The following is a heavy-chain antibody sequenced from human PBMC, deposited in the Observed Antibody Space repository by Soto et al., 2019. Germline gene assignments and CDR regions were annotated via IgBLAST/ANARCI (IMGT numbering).Heavy chain of an antibody. Sequence: SETLSLTCTVSGGSISSSGYSWSWIRQHPGKGLEWIGYIYYSGSTYYNPSLKSRVTISVDTSKNQFSLKLSSVTAADTAVYYCARGRRMELQEDWFDPWGQGTLVTVSS. CDR3: ARGRRMELQEDWFDP. V-gene: IGHV4-31*03. D-gene: IGHD1-26*01. CDR2: IYYSGST. J-gene: IGHJ5*02. CDR1: GGSISSSGYS.